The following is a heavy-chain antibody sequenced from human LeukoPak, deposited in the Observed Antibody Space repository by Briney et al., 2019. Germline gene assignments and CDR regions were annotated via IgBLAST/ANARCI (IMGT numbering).Heavy chain of an antibody. V-gene: IGHV4-34*01. CDR1: GGSFSGYY. CDR2: INHSGST. D-gene: IGHD2-2*01. CDR3: ARHAGRIVVVPAAIPIYYYYYGMDV. J-gene: IGHJ6*02. Sequence: PSETLSLTCAVYGGSFSGYYWSWIRQPPGKGLEWIGEINHSGSTNYNPSLKSRVTISVDTSKNQFSLKLSSVTAADTAVYYCARHAGRIVVVPAAIPIYYYYYGMDVWGQGTTVTVSS.